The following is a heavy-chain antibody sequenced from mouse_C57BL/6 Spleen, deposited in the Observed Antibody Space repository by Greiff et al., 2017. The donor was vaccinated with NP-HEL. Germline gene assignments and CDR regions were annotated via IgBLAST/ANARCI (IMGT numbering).Heavy chain of an antibody. V-gene: IGHV1-52*01. D-gene: IGHD1-1*01. CDR2: IDPSDSET. CDR1: GYTFTSYW. CDR3: AREGAYGSSYFDY. Sequence: QVQLQQPGAELVRPGSSVKLSCKASGYTFTSYWMHWVKQRPIQGLEWIGNIDPSDSETHYNQKFKDKATLTVDKSSSTAYMQLSSLTSEDSAVYDCAREGAYGSSYFDYWGQGTTLTVSS. J-gene: IGHJ2*01.